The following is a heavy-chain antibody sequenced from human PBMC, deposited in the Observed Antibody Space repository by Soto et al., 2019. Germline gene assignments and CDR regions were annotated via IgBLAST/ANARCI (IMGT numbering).Heavy chain of an antibody. V-gene: IGHV3-72*01. CDR3: TRGGSSSPYYDPMDV. D-gene: IGHD6-6*01. CDR1: GFILSDHY. CDR2: SRDKVNSYTT. Sequence: EVQLVESGGGLVQPGGSLRLACTASGFILSDHYMDWVRQAPGKGLEWIGRSRDKVNSYTTQYAASVKGRFNMSRDESKDSLYLQIDNLKTEDTAVYFCTRGGSSSPYYDPMDVWGQGTTVIISS. J-gene: IGHJ6*02.